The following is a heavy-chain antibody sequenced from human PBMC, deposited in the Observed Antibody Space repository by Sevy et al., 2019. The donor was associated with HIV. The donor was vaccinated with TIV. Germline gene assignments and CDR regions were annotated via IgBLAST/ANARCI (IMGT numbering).Heavy chain of an antibody. D-gene: IGHD2-15*01. J-gene: IGHJ3*02. Sequence: GASVKVSCKASGYTFSDNYMHWVRQAPGQGLEWVGRINPRTGDTKYAQKFQGRVTVTRDTSISTAYMERSRLTSDDTAIYYCAKDKLLDAFDIWGQGTRVTVSS. CDR3: AKDKLLDAFDI. CDR2: INPRTGDT. V-gene: IGHV1-2*06. CDR1: GYTFSDNY.